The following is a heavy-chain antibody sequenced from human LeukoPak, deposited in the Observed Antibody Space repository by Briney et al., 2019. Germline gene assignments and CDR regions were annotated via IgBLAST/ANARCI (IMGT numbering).Heavy chain of an antibody. CDR2: ISFNGANT. J-gene: IGHJ4*02. D-gene: IGHD3-22*01. Sequence: GESLRLSCAASGFTFSTYAMSWVRQAPGKGLEWVSAISFNGANTYYADSVKGRFTISRDNPKNSLYLQMNSLRAEDSAVYYCARDLNDYYSYYYDYWGQGTLVTVSS. V-gene: IGHV3-23*01. CDR3: ARDLNDYYSYYYDY. CDR1: GFTFSTYA.